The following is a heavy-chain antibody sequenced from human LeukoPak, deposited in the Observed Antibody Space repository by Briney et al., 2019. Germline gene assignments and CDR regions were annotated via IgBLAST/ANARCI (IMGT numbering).Heavy chain of an antibody. J-gene: IGHJ4*02. D-gene: IGHD7-27*01. CDR1: GYTFTSYD. Sequence: ASVKVSCKASGYTFTSYDINWVRQATEQGLEWLGWMSPNSGNTGYAQKFQGRVTMTRNTSITTAYMELSSLRSEDPAVYYCVRAPPNWGFNYWGQGTLVTVSS. CDR3: VRAPPNWGFNY. CDR2: MSPNSGNT. V-gene: IGHV1-8*01.